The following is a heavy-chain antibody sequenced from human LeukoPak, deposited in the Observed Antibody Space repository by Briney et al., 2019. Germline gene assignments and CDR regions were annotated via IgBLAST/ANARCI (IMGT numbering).Heavy chain of an antibody. CDR3: TRRVGYCSSTSCYGMDV. CDR2: IYYSGST. CDR1: GGSISSGDYY. J-gene: IGHJ6*02. V-gene: IGHV4-30-4*01. Sequence: SETLSLTCTVSGGSISSGDYYWSWIRQPPGKGLEWIGYIYYSGSTYYNPSLKSRVTISVDTSKNQFSLKLSSVTAADTAVYYCTRRVGYCSSTSCYGMDVWGQGTTVTVSS. D-gene: IGHD2-2*01.